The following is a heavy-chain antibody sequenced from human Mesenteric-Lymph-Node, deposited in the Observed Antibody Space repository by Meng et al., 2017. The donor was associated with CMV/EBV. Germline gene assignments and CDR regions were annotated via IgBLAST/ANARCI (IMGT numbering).Heavy chain of an antibody. J-gene: IGHJ4*02. CDR2: IDPSDSYT. D-gene: IGHD6-19*01. CDR3: ARQGYSSGPFDY. CDR1: GYSVTSYW. Sequence: CKGSGYSVTSYWISWVRQMPGKGLEWMGRIDPSDSYTNYSPSFQGHVIISGDKSSSTAYLQWSSLKASDTAMYYCARQGYSSGPFDYWGQGTLVTVSS. V-gene: IGHV5-10-1*01.